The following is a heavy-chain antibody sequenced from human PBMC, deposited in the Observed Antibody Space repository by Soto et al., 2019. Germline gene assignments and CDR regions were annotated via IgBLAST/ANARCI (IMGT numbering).Heavy chain of an antibody. CDR3: ARDLRSYSSSWYGGWFDP. J-gene: IGHJ5*02. CDR2: IWYDGSNK. D-gene: IGHD6-13*01. V-gene: IGHV3-33*01. CDR1: GFTVSSYG. Sequence: QVQLVESGGGVVQPGRSLRLSCAASGFTVSSYGMHWVRQAPGKGLEWVAVIWYDGSNKYYADSMKGRFTISRDNSKNTLYLQMNSLRAEDTAVYYCARDLRSYSSSWYGGWFDPWGQGTLVTVSS.